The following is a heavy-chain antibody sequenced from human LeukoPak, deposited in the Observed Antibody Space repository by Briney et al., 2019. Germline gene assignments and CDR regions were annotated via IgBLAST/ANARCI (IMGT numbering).Heavy chain of an antibody. CDR3: ARDFCSGGSCYSYFHY. D-gene: IGHD2-15*01. V-gene: IGHV4-59*01. J-gene: IGHJ4*02. CDR1: GGSISSYY. CDR2: IYYSGGT. Sequence: PSETLSLTCTVSGGSISSYYWSWIRQPPGKGLEWIGYIYYSGGTNYNPSLKSRVTISLDTSKTQFSLRLSSVPAADTAVYYCARDFCSGGSCYSYFHYWGQGTLVTVSS.